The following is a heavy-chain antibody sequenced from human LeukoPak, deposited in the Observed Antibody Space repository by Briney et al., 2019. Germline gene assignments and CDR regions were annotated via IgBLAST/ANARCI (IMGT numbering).Heavy chain of an antibody. CDR1: GFTFSGYS. CDR2: ISSGGTTI. D-gene: IGHD3-10*01. Sequence: GGSLRLSCAASGFTFSGYSMNWVRQAPGKGLEWVSYISSGGTTIHYADSVKGRFTISRDNAKNSLNLQMNSLRAEDTAIYYCAREDPGDWGQGTLVTVSS. V-gene: IGHV3-48*04. CDR3: AREDPGD. J-gene: IGHJ4*02.